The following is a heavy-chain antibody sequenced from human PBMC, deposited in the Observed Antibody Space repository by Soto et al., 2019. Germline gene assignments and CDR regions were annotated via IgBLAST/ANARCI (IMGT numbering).Heavy chain of an antibody. V-gene: IGHV3-74*01. CDR2: INSDGSST. Sequence: GGSLRLSCAASGFTFSSYWMHWVRQAPGKGLVWVSRINSDGSSTSYADSVKGRFTISRDNAKNTLYLQMNSLRAEDTAVYYCARESGLHNPVLRYFDVYYYYGMDVWGQGTTVTVSS. D-gene: IGHD3-9*01. CDR3: ARESGLHNPVLRYFDVYYYYGMDV. J-gene: IGHJ6*02. CDR1: GFTFSSYW.